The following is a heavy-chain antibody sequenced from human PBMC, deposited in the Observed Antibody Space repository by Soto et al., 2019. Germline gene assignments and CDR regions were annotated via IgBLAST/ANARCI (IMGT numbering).Heavy chain of an antibody. CDR2: INAGNGNT. D-gene: IGHD3-22*01. V-gene: IGHV1-3*01. Sequence: VASVKVSCKASGYTFTSYAMHWVRQAPGQRLEWMGWINAGNGNTKYSQKFQGRVTITRDTSASTAYMELSSLRSEDTAVYYCARDLDDSSGYYMVFDYWGQGTLVTVSS. J-gene: IGHJ4*02. CDR1: GYTFTSYA. CDR3: ARDLDDSSGYYMVFDY.